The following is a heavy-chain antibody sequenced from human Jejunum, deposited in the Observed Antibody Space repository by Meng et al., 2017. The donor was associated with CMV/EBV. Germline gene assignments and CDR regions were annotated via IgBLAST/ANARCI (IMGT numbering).Heavy chain of an antibody. CDR2: TYTGGRT. D-gene: IGHD3-3*01. V-gene: IGHV3-53*01. CDR1: GFRVSTKY. CDR3: ATHLNNFGVVAAIDY. J-gene: IGHJ4*02. Sequence: SGFRVSTKYMSWVRQAPGKGLEWVSVTYTGGRTNYGGSVQGRFTVSRDTSNNTLYLQMNSLRAEDTAIYYCATHLNNFGVVAAIDYWGQGTLVTVSS.